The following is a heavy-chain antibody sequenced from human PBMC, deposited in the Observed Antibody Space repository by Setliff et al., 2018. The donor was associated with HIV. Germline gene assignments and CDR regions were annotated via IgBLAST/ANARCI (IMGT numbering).Heavy chain of an antibody. CDR1: GGTFSSYA. Sequence: SVKVSCKASGGTFSSYAISWVRQAPGQGLEWMGGIIPILGIANYAQKFQGRVTITADKSTSTAYMELSSLRSEDTAVYYCARGWEYSGAFDIWGQGTMVTVSS. J-gene: IGHJ3*02. D-gene: IGHD1-26*01. CDR3: ARGWEYSGAFDI. V-gene: IGHV1-69*10. CDR2: IIPILGIA.